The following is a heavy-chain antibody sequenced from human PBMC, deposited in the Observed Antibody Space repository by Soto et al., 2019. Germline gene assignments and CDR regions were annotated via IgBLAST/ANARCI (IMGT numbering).Heavy chain of an antibody. CDR3: ARELSGSWYNWFDP. Sequence: GGSLRLSCAASGFSVSSNSMSWVRQAPGEGLEWVSVIHSDVTTYYADSVKGRFIISRDNSKDTLYLQMNRLRAEDTAVYYCARELSGSWYNWFDPWGQGTLVTVSS. CDR2: IHSDVTT. V-gene: IGHV3-53*01. J-gene: IGHJ5*02. CDR1: GFSVSSNS. D-gene: IGHD5-12*01.